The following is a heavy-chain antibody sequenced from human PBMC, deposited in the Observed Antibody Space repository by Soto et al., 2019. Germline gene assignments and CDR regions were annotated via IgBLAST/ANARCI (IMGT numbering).Heavy chain of an antibody. D-gene: IGHD6-19*01. CDR3: TRDRRVKQWLVSDY. J-gene: IGHJ4*02. Sequence: PGGSLRLSCTASGFTFGDYAMSWFRQAPGKGLEWVGFIRSKAYGGTTEYAASVKGRFTISRDDSKSIAYLQMNSLKTEDTAVYYCTRDRRVKQWLVSDYWGQGTLVTVSS. V-gene: IGHV3-49*03. CDR1: GFTFGDYA. CDR2: IRSKAYGGTT.